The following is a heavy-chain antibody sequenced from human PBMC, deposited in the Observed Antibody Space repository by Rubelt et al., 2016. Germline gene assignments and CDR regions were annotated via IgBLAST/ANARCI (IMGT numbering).Heavy chain of an antibody. J-gene: IGHJ5*02. CDR1: GYTFTSYY. D-gene: IGHD3-3*01. Sequence: QVQLVQSGAEVKKPGASVKVSCKASGYTFTSYYMHWVRQAPGQGLEWMGIINPSGGRTSYAKKFQGRVTMTRGTSTGTVYMELSSLRSEDTAVYYCARSPRYDFEDNWFDPWGQGTLVTVSS. CDR2: INPSGGRT. CDR3: ARSPRYDFEDNWFDP. V-gene: IGHV1-46*01.